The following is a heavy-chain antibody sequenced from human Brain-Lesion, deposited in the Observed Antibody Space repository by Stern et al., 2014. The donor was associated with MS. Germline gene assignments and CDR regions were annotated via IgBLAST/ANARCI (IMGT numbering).Heavy chain of an antibody. V-gene: IGHV1-24*01. CDR3: ATLSPGAGGNYFRHFDY. Sequence: VQLEESGAEVMKPGASVKVSCKVSGYTLTELSMHWVRQAPRKGIERMGGFDPEDGETIYAQKFQGRVTMTEDTSTDTAYMELSSLRSEDTAVYYCATLSPGAGGNYFRHFDYWGQGTLVTVSS. J-gene: IGHJ4*02. CDR1: GYTLTELS. CDR2: FDPEDGET. D-gene: IGHD1-26*01.